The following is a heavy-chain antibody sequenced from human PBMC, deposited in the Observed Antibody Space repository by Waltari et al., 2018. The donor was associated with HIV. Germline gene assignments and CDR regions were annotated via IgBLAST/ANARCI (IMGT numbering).Heavy chain of an antibody. V-gene: IGHV3-21*01. D-gene: IGHD3-22*01. CDR2: ISSASAYT. J-gene: IGHJ4*02. CDR1: VFSFRDYS. Sequence: ELVESGGGLVKPGGSLRLSCAASVFSFRDYSMNWVRQAPGKGLELVSSISSASAYTYYADSVNGRLTISRDNARNSLYLQMNSLRAEDTAVYYCARDPSMIVVVAGRDFDYWGQGTLVTVSS. CDR3: ARDPSMIVVVAGRDFDY.